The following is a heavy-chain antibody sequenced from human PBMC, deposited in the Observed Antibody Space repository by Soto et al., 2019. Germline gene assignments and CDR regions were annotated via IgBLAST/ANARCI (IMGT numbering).Heavy chain of an antibody. D-gene: IGHD2-2*01. V-gene: IGHV3-23*01. J-gene: IGHJ1*01. Sequence: PGGSLRLSCAASGFTFSSFAMSWVRQAPGKGLEWVSGISGPGGSTYYGDSVKGRFTISRDNSKNTLYLQLSSLRAEDTAVYYCTKDHLLSCSTPDCPGRYFQNWGQGTLVTVSS. CDR1: GFTFSSFA. CDR3: TKDHLLSCSTPDCPGRYFQN. CDR2: ISGPGGST.